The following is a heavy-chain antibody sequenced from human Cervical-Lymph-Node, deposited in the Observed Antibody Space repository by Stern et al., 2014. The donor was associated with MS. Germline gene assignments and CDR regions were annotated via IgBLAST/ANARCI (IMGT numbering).Heavy chain of an antibody. CDR3: VRDRPISHMGWYFDF. CDR2: INPNGGNT. V-gene: IGHV1-46*01. J-gene: IGHJ2*01. CDR1: GYTFSTYY. Sequence: QLVQSGAEVRPPGASVKVSCKPSGYTFSTYYIHWVRQAPGQGLEWMGIINPNGGNTNYAQKFKGMVTMARYTSSSTVYMELSSLTSEDTAVYYCVRDRPISHMGWYFDFWGLCTLLTVSS.